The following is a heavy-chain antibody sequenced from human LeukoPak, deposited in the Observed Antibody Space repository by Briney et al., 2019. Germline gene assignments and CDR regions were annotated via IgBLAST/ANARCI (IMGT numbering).Heavy chain of an antibody. D-gene: IGHD5-24*01. CDR1: GYTFTGYY. Sequence: ASVKVSCKASGYTFTGYYMHWVRQAPGQGLEWMGWINPNSGGTNYAQKFQGRVIMTRDTSISTAYMELSRLRSDDTAVYYCAREFGDGYHGSHWGQGTLVTVSS. J-gene: IGHJ4*02. V-gene: IGHV1-2*02. CDR2: INPNSGGT. CDR3: AREFGDGYHGSH.